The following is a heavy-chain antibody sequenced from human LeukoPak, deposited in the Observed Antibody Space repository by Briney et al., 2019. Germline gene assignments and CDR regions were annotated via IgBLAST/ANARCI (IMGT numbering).Heavy chain of an antibody. Sequence: GASVKVSCKASGGTFSSYAISWVRQAPGQGLEWMGGIIPIFGTANYAQKFQGRVTITADESTSTAYMELSSLRSEDTAVYYCARGSPIHDIVVVPAASRGESWFDPWGQGTLVTVSS. CDR2: IIPIFGTA. V-gene: IGHV1-69*13. J-gene: IGHJ5*02. CDR3: ARGSPIHDIVVVPAASRGESWFDP. CDR1: GGTFSSYA. D-gene: IGHD2-2*01.